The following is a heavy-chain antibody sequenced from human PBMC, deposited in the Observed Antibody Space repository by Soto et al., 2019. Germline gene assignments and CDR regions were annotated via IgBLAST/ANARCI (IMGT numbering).Heavy chain of an antibody. Sequence: EVKLVESGGGLVQPGGSLRLSCAASGFTFRNYCLGWVRQAPGKGLEWVANINEDGSEEYYVDSVRGGFIISRDNARNSLFLQMNSLRAEDTAIYYCARIEIGSYDYWGQGTLVTVSS. V-gene: IGHV3-7*01. CDR1: GFTFRNYC. J-gene: IGHJ4*02. CDR2: INEDGSEE. CDR3: ARIEIGSYDY. D-gene: IGHD1-26*01.